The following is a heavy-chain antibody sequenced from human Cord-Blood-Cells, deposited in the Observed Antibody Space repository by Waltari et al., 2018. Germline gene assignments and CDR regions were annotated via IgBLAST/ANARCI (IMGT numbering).Heavy chain of an antibody. Sequence: EVQLVQSGAEVKKPGESLKISCKGSGYSFTSYWIGWVRQMPGKGLEWMGIIYPGDSDTRYSPSFQGQVTISADKSISTAYLQWSSLKASDTAMYYCARRASPYYYDSSGFSYWYFDLWGRGTLVTVSS. CDR3: ARRASPYYYDSSGFSYWYFDL. J-gene: IGHJ2*01. CDR2: IYPGDSDT. D-gene: IGHD3-22*01. V-gene: IGHV5-51*01. CDR1: GYSFTSYW.